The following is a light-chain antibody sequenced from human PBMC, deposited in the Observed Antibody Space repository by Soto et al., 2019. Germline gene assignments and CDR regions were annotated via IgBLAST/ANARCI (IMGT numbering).Light chain of an antibody. CDR3: QQYGSSVT. V-gene: IGKV3-20*01. CDR1: QSVSSSY. CDR2: GAS. Sequence: ELVLTQSPGTLSLSPGERATLSCRASQSVSSSYLAWYQQKPGQAPRLLIYGASSRATGIPDRFSGSGSGTDFTLTISRLEPEDFAVYYCQQYGSSVTLGGGTKVEIK. J-gene: IGKJ4*01.